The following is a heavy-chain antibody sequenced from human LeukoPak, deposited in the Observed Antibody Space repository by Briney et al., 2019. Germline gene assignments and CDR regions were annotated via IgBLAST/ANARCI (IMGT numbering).Heavy chain of an antibody. Sequence: GASVKVSCKASGGPFSSYAISWVRQAPGQGLEWMGGIIPIFGTANYAQKFQGRVTITTDESTSTAYMELSSLRSEDTDVYYCAKDGGDFAYWGQCTLVTVSS. CDR3: AKDGGDFAY. V-gene: IGHV1-69*05. J-gene: IGHJ4*02. CDR2: IIPIFGTA. CDR1: GGPFSSYA.